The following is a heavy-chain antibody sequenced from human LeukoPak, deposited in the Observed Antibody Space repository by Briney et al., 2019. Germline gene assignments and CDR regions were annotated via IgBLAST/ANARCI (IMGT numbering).Heavy chain of an antibody. J-gene: IGHJ5*02. D-gene: IGHD6-19*01. CDR3: ARQWVINWFDP. V-gene: IGHV1-46*01. CDR2: INPNGGST. CDR1: GYTFTSYY. Sequence: GASVKVSCKASGYTFTSYYMHWVRQAPGQGLEWMGIINPNGGSTSYAQKFQGRVTMTRDTSTSTVYMELSSLRSEDTAVYYFARQWVINWFDPWGQGTLVTVSS.